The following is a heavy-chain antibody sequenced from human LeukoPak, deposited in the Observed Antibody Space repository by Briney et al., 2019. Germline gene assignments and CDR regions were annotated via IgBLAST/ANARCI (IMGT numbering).Heavy chain of an antibody. D-gene: IGHD3-22*01. CDR2: IYSGGST. CDR3: ASYSSLDY. J-gene: IGHJ4*02. Sequence: GGSLRLSCAASGFTVSNNYMSWVRQAPGKGLEWVSLIYSGGSTYYADSVKGRFTISRDNSKNTLYLQMNSLRADDTAVYYCASYSSLDYWGQGALVTVSS. CDR1: GFTVSNNY. V-gene: IGHV3-53*01.